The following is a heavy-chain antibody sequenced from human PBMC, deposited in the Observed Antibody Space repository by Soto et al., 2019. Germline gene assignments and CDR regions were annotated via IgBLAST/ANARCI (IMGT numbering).Heavy chain of an antibody. CDR3: TRETFGAREY. CDR1: GFTFSGDW. CDR2: IDPYDTGI. V-gene: IGHV3-74*01. J-gene: IGHJ4*02. D-gene: IGHD3-10*01. Sequence: EVQLVESGGGLVQPGGSLRLSCRDSGFTFSGDWMHWVRQAPGKGLDWVSRIDPYDTGISYADSVKGRFTISRDNAKSTRYLQMNSLRPEDTAVYYCTRETFGAREYWGQGTLVTVSS.